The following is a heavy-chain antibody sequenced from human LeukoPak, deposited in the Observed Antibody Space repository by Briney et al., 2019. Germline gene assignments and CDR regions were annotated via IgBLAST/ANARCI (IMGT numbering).Heavy chain of an antibody. Sequence: GGSLRLSCAASGFTVSSNYMSWVRQAPGKGLEWVSVIYSGGSTYYADSVKGRFTISRDNAKNSLYLQMNSLRAEDTAVYYCAILNYYDSSGYFRDWGQGTLVTVSS. D-gene: IGHD3-22*01. J-gene: IGHJ4*02. CDR1: GFTVSSNY. V-gene: IGHV3-53*01. CDR3: AILNYYDSSGYFRD. CDR2: IYSGGST.